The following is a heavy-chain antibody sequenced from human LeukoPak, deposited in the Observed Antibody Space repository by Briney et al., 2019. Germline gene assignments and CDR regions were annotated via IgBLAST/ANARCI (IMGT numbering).Heavy chain of an antibody. CDR2: IYYSGSI. V-gene: IGHV4-39*01. D-gene: IGHD6-13*01. J-gene: IGHJ4*02. Sequence: PSETLSLTCTVSGGSISSSSYYWGWIRQPPGKGLGWIGSIYYSGSIYYNPSLKSRVTISVDTPKNQFSLKLSSVTAADTAVYYCASPRGRWYAYWGQGTLVTVSS. CDR3: ASPRGRWYAY. CDR1: GGSISSSSYY.